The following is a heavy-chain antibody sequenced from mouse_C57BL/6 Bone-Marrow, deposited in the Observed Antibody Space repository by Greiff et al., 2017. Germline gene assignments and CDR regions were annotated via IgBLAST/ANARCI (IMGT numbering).Heavy chain of an antibody. CDR2: IYSGNGDT. J-gene: IGHJ4*01. CDR3: AKDYYSPVYAMDD. V-gene: IGHV1-12*01. Sequence: LQQSGAELVRPGASVKMSCKASGYTFTSYNMHWVKQTPRQGLEWIGAIYSGNGDTAYDQKFKGKGTLTVDKSASTAYMQRSSLTTGDSSVYFCAKDYYSPVYAMDDWGQGTSVTVSS. CDR1: GYTFTSYN. D-gene: IGHD2-12*01.